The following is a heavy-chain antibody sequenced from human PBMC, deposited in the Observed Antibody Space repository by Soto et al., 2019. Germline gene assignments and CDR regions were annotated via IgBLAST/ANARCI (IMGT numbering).Heavy chain of an antibody. CDR2: IYHSGST. D-gene: IGHD1-26*01. J-gene: IGHJ6*02. CDR3: ARVSGSYYYGMDV. Sequence: QVQLQESGPGLVKPSGTLSLTCAVSGGSISSSNWWSWVRQPPGKGLEWIGEIYHSGSTNYNPSLKSRVTISVDKSQNPFSLKLSSVTAADTAVYYCARVSGSYYYGMDVWGQGTTVTVSS. V-gene: IGHV4-4*02. CDR1: GGSISSSNW.